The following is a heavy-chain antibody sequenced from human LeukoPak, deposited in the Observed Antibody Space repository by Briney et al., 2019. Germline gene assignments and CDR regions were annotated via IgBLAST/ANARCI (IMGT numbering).Heavy chain of an antibody. CDR3: ARVSFYYDSSAYYRYYYFDY. D-gene: IGHD3-22*01. CDR1: GFTVSSNY. V-gene: IGHV3-53*01. J-gene: IGHJ4*02. Sequence: AGGSLRLSCAASGFTVSSNYMSWVRQVPGKGLEWVSVIYSGGSTYYADSAKGRFTISRDNSKNTLYLQMNSLRAEDTAVYYCARVSFYYDSSAYYRYYYFDYWGQGTLVTVSS. CDR2: IYSGGST.